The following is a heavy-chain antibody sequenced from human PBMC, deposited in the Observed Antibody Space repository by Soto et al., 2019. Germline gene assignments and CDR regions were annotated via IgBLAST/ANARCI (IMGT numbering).Heavy chain of an antibody. Sequence: GESLRLSCTASGFTFSTYEMNWVRQAPGKGLEWLSEISSGGSTIFYADSVKGRFTISRDNAKNSLYLQMNSLRVEDTAVYYCAGKGHYNWFDPWGQGTLVTVSS. CDR1: GFTFSTYE. V-gene: IGHV3-48*03. CDR2: ISSGGSTI. J-gene: IGHJ5*02. CDR3: AGKGHYNWFDP.